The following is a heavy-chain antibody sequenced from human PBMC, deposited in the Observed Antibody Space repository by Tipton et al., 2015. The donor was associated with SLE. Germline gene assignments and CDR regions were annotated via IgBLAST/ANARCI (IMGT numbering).Heavy chain of an antibody. J-gene: IGHJ6*03. CDR2: IYHSGST. CDR3: ARGRSYYDFWSGTTDGYYYMDV. D-gene: IGHD3-3*01. CDR1: GGSISSSNW. Sequence: TLSLTCAVSGGSISSSNWWSWVRQPPGKGLEWIGEIYHSGSTNYNPSLKSRVTISVDTSKNQFSLKLSSVTAADTAVYYCARGRSYYDFWSGTTDGYYYMDVWGRGTTVTVSS. V-gene: IGHV4-4*02.